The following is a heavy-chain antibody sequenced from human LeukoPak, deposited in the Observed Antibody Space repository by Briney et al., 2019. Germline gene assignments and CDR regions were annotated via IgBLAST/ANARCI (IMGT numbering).Heavy chain of an antibody. V-gene: IGHV4-61*08. D-gene: IGHD1-1*01. J-gene: IGHJ4*02. Sequence: PSQTLSLTCTVSGGSISSGGYYWSWIRQTPGKGLEWIGYILYSGTTTNYNPSLKSRVTISVDTSKNQFSLKLSSVTAADTAVYYCARVGDWNDLVYWGQGTLVTVSS. CDR1: GGSISSGGYY. CDR2: ILYSGTTT. CDR3: ARVGDWNDLVY.